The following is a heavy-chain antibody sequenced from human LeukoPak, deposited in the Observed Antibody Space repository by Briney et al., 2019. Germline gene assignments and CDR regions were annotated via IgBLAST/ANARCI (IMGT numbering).Heavy chain of an antibody. D-gene: IGHD1-1*01. CDR1: GFTFSNYG. Sequence: GESLRLSCAASGFTFSNYGMSWVRQAPGKGLEWVSGLNIRGGSTYYADSVMGRFTISRDNSKDTLYLQMNNLRVEDTATYYCARRGTPYEKDALDIWGQGTKVTVSS. CDR2: LNIRGGST. J-gene: IGHJ3*02. CDR3: ARRGTPYEKDALDI. V-gene: IGHV3-23*01.